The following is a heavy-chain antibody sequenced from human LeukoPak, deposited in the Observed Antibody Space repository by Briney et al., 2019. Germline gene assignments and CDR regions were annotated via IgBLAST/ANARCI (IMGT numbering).Heavy chain of an antibody. Sequence: SETLSLTRTVSGGSLSRYYWSWIRQPAGKGLEWIGRIYISGSTNYNPSLKSRVTMSVDTSKNQFSLKLSSVTAADTAVYYCARVGIVVVPAAKEYYYYYMDVWGKGTTVTVSS. V-gene: IGHV4-4*07. D-gene: IGHD2-2*01. CDR2: IYISGST. J-gene: IGHJ6*03. CDR1: GGSLSRYY. CDR3: ARVGIVVVPAAKEYYYYYMDV.